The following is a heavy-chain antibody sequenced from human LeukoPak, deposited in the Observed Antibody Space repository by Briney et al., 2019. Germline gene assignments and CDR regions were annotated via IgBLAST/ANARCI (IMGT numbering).Heavy chain of an antibody. V-gene: IGHV4-39*07. Sequence: PSETLSLTCTVSSASITSSPYFWGWIRQSPGKGLEWIGSISYSGTTYYNPSLKSRVTISVDTSKNQFSLKLSSVTAADTAVYYCARDPVGYSYGFTFDYWGQGTLVTVSS. J-gene: IGHJ4*02. CDR3: ARDPVGYSYGFTFDY. CDR1: SASITSSPYF. CDR2: ISYSGTT. D-gene: IGHD5-18*01.